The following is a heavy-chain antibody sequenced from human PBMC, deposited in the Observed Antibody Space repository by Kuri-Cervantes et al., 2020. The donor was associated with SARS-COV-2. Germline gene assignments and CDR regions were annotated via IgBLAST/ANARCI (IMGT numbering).Heavy chain of an antibody. Sequence: SETLSLTSTLTGGSISSSRYYWGWNRQAPGKGLEWIGSKYYSWRTYYNPSPKNRVTISVDTSKNHFSLKLSSVTAADTAVYYCARMDTAILTRVFDYWGQGTLVTVSS. CDR1: GGSISSSRYY. D-gene: IGHD5-18*01. CDR3: ARMDTAILTRVFDY. J-gene: IGHJ4*01. V-gene: IGHV4-39*07. CDR2: KYYSWRT.